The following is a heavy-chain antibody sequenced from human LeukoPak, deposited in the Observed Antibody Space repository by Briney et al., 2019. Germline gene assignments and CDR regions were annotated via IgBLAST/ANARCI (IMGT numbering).Heavy chain of an antibody. Sequence: SETLSLTCTVSGGSISSYYWSWIRQPPGKGLEWIGYIYYSGSTSYNPSLKSRVTMSVDTSKNQFSLKLSSVTAADTAVYYCASSYYDILTGYSHDYWGQGTLVTVSS. CDR3: ASSYYDILTGYSHDY. V-gene: IGHV4-59*12. J-gene: IGHJ4*02. D-gene: IGHD3-9*01. CDR2: IYYSGST. CDR1: GGSISSYY.